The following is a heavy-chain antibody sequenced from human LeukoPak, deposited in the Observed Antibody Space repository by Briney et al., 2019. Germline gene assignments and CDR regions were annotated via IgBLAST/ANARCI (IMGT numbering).Heavy chain of an antibody. D-gene: IGHD6-19*01. J-gene: IGHJ4*02. CDR2: IYTSGST. CDR1: GGSISSYY. V-gene: IGHV4-4*07. Sequence: SETLSLTCTVSGGSISSYYWSWIRQPAGKGLEWIGRIYTSGSTNYNPSLKSRVTMSVDTSKNQFSLKLSSVTAADTAVYYCARDKHQSGSSGWYEFDYWGQGTLVTVSS. CDR3: ARDKHQSGSSGWYEFDY.